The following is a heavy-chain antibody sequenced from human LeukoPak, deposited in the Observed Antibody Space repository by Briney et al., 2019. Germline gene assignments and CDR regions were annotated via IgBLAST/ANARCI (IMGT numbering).Heavy chain of an antibody. CDR2: ISSSGSTI. V-gene: IGHV3-48*03. CDR1: GFTFSSYE. CDR3: AREGDSSGYYYRWFDP. J-gene: IGHJ5*02. Sequence: PGGSLRLSCAASGFTFSSYEMNWVRQAPGKGLEWVSYISSSGSTIYYADSVKGRFTISRDNAKNSLYLQMNSLRAEDTAVYYCAREGDSSGYYYRWFDPWGQGTLLTVSS. D-gene: IGHD3-22*01.